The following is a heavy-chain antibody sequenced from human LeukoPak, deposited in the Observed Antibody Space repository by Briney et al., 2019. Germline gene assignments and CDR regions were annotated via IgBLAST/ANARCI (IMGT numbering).Heavy chain of an antibody. V-gene: IGHV4-39*07. CDR2: IYYSGAT. CDR3: ARQTAAGIFDY. D-gene: IGHD6-13*01. Sequence: PSETLSLTCTVSGGSISSSSYYWGWIRQPPGKGLEWIASIYYSGATHYNPSLKSRVTISADTSKNQFSLKLSSVTAADTAVYYCARQTAAGIFDYWGQGTLVTVSS. CDR1: GGSISSSSYY. J-gene: IGHJ4*02.